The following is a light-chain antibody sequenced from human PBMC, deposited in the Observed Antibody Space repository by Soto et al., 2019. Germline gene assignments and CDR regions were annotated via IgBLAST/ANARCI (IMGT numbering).Light chain of an antibody. CDR2: DTS. V-gene: IGKV1-39*01. CDR1: QSISNY. J-gene: IGKJ4*01. CDR3: LQSFNTPLT. Sequence: EIPMTQSPSSLSASVGDRVTITCRASQSISNYLSWYQQKAGKAPKLLIFDTSTLQSGVPSRFSGSGSGTAFTLTISSLQPEDFATYYCLQSFNTPLTFGGGSTIEIK.